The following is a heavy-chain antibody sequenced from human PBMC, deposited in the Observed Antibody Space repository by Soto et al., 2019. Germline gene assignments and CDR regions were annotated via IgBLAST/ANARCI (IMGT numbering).Heavy chain of an antibody. V-gene: IGHV4-30-4*01. Sequence: SETLSLTCTVSGGSISSGDYYWSWIRQPPGKGLEWIGYIYYSGSTYYNPSLKSRVTISVDTSKNQFSLKLSSVTAADTAVYYCARDNWEESRWFDPWGQGTLVTVSS. CDR3: ARDNWEESRWFDP. CDR2: IYYSGST. CDR1: GGSISSGDYY. J-gene: IGHJ5*02. D-gene: IGHD1-1*01.